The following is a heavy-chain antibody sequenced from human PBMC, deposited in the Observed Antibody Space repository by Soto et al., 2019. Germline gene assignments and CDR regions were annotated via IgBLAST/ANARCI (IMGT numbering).Heavy chain of an antibody. CDR2: ISGSGGST. CDR1: GFTFSSYA. V-gene: IGHV3-23*01. D-gene: IGHD3-22*01. J-gene: IGHJ4*02. CDR3: ARVEVSDNSAYRPIDY. Sequence: GGSLRRTCEVSGFTFSSYAISWVRQAPGEGLEWVSAISGSGGSTYYADAVKGRFSISRDNSKSTLYLQVNSLRAEDTAVYYCARVEVSDNSAYRPIDYWGQGTQVTVSS.